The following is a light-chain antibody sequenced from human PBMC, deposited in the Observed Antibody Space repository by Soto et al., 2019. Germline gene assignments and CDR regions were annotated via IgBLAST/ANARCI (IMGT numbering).Light chain of an antibody. CDR1: SSDVGGYNY. J-gene: IGLJ1*01. Sequence: QSALTQRASVSGSPGQSITISCTGASSDVGGYNYVSWYQQHPGKAPKLIIYDVSNRPSGVSNRFSGSKSGNTASLTISGLQAEDEADYYCNSYTTSSTYVFGTGTKVTVL. CDR2: DVS. CDR3: NSYTTSSTYV. V-gene: IGLV2-14*03.